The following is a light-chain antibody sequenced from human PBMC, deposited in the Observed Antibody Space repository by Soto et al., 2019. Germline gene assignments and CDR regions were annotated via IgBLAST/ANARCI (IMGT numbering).Light chain of an antibody. CDR3: QQYNDYWT. Sequence: IQMTQSPSTLSGSVGDRVTITCRASQTISSWLAWYQQKPGKAPKLLIYKASTLKSGVPSRLSGSGSGTEFALTISSLQPDDFATYYCQQYNDYWTFGQGTKVDIK. CDR1: QTISSW. J-gene: IGKJ1*01. V-gene: IGKV1-5*03. CDR2: KAS.